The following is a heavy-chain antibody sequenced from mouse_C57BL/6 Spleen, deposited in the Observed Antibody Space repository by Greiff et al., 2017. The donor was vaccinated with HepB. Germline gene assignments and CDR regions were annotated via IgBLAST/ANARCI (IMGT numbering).Heavy chain of an antibody. J-gene: IGHJ4*01. D-gene: IGHD2-2*01. CDR2: INSGSSTI. Sequence: EVNLVESGGGLVKPGGSLKLSCAASGFTFSDYGMHWVRQAPEKGLEWVAYINSGSSTIYYADTVKDRFTISRDNAKNTLFLQMTSLLSEDTAMYDCDMGGNDGYYYDMDYWGQGTSVTVSS. CDR3: DMGGNDGYYYDMDY. V-gene: IGHV5-17*01. CDR1: GFTFSDYG.